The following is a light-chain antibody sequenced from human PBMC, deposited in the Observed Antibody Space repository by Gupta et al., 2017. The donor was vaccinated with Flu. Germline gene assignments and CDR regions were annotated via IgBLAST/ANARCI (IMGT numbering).Light chain of an antibody. V-gene: IGLV1-51*02. CDR1: NRGKNY. CDR3: GSWDDSLYTVL. Sequence: NRGKNYVHWYQQFPGTAPKLLIYGNDKRPSGIPDRFSGSKSGTSATLGITGLQTGDEADYYCGSWDDSLYTVLFGGGTTLTVL. CDR2: GND. J-gene: IGLJ3*02.